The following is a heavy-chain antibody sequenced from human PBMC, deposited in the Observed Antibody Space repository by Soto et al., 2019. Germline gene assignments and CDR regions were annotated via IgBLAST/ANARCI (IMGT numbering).Heavy chain of an antibody. V-gene: IGHV3-23*01. CDR2: ISGSGGST. J-gene: IGHJ4*02. Sequence: PWGSLRLSCAASGFTFISYAIILFRHAPVKWLEWVSAISGSGGSTYYADSVKGRFTISRDNSKNTLYLQMNSLRAEDTAVYYCAKDNYDILTGYSDFDYWGQGTLVTVSS. D-gene: IGHD3-9*01. CDR3: AKDNYDILTGYSDFDY. CDR1: GFTFISYA.